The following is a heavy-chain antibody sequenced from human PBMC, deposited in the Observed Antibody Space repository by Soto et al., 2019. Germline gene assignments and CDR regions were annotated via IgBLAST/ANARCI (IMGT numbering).Heavy chain of an antibody. CDR3: ARVSSCGGGTCSSVHQYYGMDV. V-gene: IGHV3-21*01. D-gene: IGHD2-21*01. CDR1: GLMYSSYS. CDR2: ISLSGSQI. Sequence: EVQLLESGGGLVKPGGSVRLSCVASGLMYSSYSMSWVRQAPGKGLEWVAFISLSGSQINYAASVEGRFTISRDNAKNALYLQMNTVRVEDTAIYYCARVSSCGGGTCSSVHQYYGMDVWGPGTTVTVSS. J-gene: IGHJ6*02.